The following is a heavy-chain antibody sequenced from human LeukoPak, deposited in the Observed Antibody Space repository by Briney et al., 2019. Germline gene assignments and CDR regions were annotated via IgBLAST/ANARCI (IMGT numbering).Heavy chain of an antibody. Sequence: PGGSLRLSCAASGFTFSSYSMNWVRQAPGKGLEWVSSISSSSSYIYYADSVKGRFTISRDNAKNSLYLQMNSLRAEDTAEYYGATAPPMIAAAGTGWFDPWGQGTLVTVSS. V-gene: IGHV3-21*01. CDR3: ATAPPMIAAAGTGWFDP. J-gene: IGHJ5*02. CDR2: ISSSSSYI. D-gene: IGHD6-13*01. CDR1: GFTFSSYS.